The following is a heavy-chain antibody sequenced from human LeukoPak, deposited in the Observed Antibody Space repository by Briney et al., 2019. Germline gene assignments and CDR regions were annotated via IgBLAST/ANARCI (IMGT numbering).Heavy chain of an antibody. CDR2: INPNSGGT. V-gene: IGHV1-2*02. CDR1: GYTFTGYY. Sequence: ASVKVSCKASGYTFTGYYMHWVRQAPGQGLEWMGWINPNSGGTNYAQKLQGRVTMTTDTSTSTAYMDLRSLRSDDTAVYYCARDHGSPYSSGWYIGKNWFDPWGQGTLVTVSS. D-gene: IGHD6-19*01. CDR3: ARDHGSPYSSGWYIGKNWFDP. J-gene: IGHJ5*02.